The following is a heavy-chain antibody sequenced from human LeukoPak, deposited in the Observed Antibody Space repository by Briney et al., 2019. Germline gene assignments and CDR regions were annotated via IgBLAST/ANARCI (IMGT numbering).Heavy chain of an antibody. CDR2: ISSSSSYI. CDR1: GFTFSSYS. CDR3: ARFSGSYEFDY. Sequence: PGGSLRLSCAASGFTFSSYSMNWVRQAPGKGLEWVSSISSSSSYIAYADSVKGRFTISRDNAKNSLYLQMNSLRAEDTAVYYCARFSGSYEFDYWGQGTLVTVSS. V-gene: IGHV3-21*01. D-gene: IGHD3-10*01. J-gene: IGHJ4*02.